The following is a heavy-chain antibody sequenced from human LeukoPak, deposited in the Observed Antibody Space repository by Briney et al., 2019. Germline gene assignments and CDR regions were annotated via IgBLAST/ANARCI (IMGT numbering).Heavy chain of an antibody. D-gene: IGHD5-12*01. CDR2: ISSSGSTI. V-gene: IGHV3-48*03. CDR1: GFTFSSYE. J-gene: IGHJ4*02. Sequence: GGSLRLSCAASGFTFSSYEMNWVRQAPGKGLEWVSYISSSGSTIYYADSVKGRFTISRDNSKNTLYLQMNSLRAEDTAVYYCAKGGDSGYDSTMRNWGQGTLVTVSS. CDR3: AKGGDSGYDSTMRN.